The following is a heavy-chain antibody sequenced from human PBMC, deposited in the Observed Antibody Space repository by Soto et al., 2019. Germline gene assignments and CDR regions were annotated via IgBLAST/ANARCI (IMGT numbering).Heavy chain of an antibody. CDR3: AKTQYNYYDSSGYPTHNFDY. CDR1: GFTFSSYA. D-gene: IGHD3-22*01. CDR2: ISGSASST. V-gene: IGHV3-23*01. J-gene: IGHJ4*02. Sequence: PGGSLRLSCAASGFTFSSYAMSWVRQAPGKGLEWVSAISGSASSTYYADSVKGRFTISRDNSKNTLHLQMNSLRAEDTAVYYCAKTQYNYYDSSGYPTHNFDYWGQGTLVTVSS.